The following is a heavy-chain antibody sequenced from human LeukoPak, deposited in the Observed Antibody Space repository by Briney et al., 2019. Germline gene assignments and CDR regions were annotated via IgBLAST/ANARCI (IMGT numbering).Heavy chain of an antibody. CDR2: INSDGSST. CDR3: ARDLFGGYDFFDGGLDY. CDR1: GFTFSSYG. J-gene: IGHJ4*02. D-gene: IGHD5-12*01. Sequence: PGGSLRLSCAASGFTFSSYGMHWVRQAPGKGLVWVSRINSDGSSTSYADSVTGRFTISRDNAKNSLYLQMNSLRAEDTAVYYCARDLFGGYDFFDGGLDYWGQGTLVTVSS. V-gene: IGHV3-74*01.